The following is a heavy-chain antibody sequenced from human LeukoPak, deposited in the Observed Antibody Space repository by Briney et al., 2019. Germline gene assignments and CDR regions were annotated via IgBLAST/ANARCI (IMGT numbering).Heavy chain of an antibody. J-gene: IGHJ4*02. V-gene: IGHV1-2*02. Sequence: GASVKVSCMASGYTFTGYYMHWVRQAPGQGLEWMGWINPNSGGTNYAQKFQGRVTMTRDTSISTAYMELSRLRSDDTAVYYCARALVDYDYVWGSYDINYFDYWGQGTLVTVSS. CDR2: INPNSGGT. CDR3: ARALVDYDYVWGSYDINYFDY. D-gene: IGHD3-16*01. CDR1: GYTFTGYY.